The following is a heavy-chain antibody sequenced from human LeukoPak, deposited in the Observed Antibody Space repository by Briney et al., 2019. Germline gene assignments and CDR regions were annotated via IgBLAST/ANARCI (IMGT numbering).Heavy chain of an antibody. J-gene: IGHJ4*02. CDR1: GFTFSSYA. CDR2: MSGSGGFT. CDR3: ARDVSWGSGIDY. Sequence: GGSLRLSCAASGFTFSSYAMSWVRQAPGKGLEWVSAMSGSGGFTYYADSVKGRFTISRDNSKNTLYLQMNSLRAEDTAVYYCARDVSWGSGIDYWGQGTLLTVSS. D-gene: IGHD7-27*01. V-gene: IGHV3-23*01.